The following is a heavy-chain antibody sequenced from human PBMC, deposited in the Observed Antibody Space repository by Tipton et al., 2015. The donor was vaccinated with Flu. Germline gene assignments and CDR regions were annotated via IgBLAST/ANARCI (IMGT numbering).Heavy chain of an antibody. J-gene: IGHJ4*02. Sequence: LSLTCAVSGYSISSGYYWGWIRQPPGKGLEWIGSISHSGSTYYKPSLKSRVTISLDTFQNQFSLNLNSVTAADTAVYYCSRSTYYYGSGSSDYWGQGTLVTVSS. CDR2: ISHSGST. CDR3: SRSTYYYGSGSSDY. V-gene: IGHV4-38-2*01. D-gene: IGHD3-10*01. CDR1: GYSISSGYY.